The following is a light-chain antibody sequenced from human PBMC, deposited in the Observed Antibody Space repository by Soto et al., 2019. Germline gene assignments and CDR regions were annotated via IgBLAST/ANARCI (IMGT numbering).Light chain of an antibody. CDR3: MQALQTPIT. CDR1: QSLLSSNGYNY. V-gene: IGKV2-28*01. Sequence: DIVLTQSPLSLPVTPGEPASISCRSSQSLLSSNGYNYLDWYXQKPGQSPQXLIYLGSNRASGVPDRFSGRGSGTDFTMKISRVEAEDVGVYYCMQALQTPITFGQGTRLEIK. J-gene: IGKJ5*01. CDR2: LGS.